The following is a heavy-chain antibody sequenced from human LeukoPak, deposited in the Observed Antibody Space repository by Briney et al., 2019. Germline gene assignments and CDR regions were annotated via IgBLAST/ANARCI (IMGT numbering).Heavy chain of an antibody. Sequence: SETLSLTCTVSGGSISSSSYYWGWIRQHPEKGLEWIGYIYYSGSTYYNPSLKSRVTISVDTSKNQFSLKLSSVTAADTAVYYCARDGYGGGYNWFDPWGQGTLVTVSS. D-gene: IGHD4-23*01. CDR3: ARDGYGGGYNWFDP. V-gene: IGHV4-31*03. CDR1: GGSISSSSYY. CDR2: IYYSGST. J-gene: IGHJ5*02.